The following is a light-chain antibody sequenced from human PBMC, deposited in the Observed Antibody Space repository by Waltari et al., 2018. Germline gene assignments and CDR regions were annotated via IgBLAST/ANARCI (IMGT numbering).Light chain of an antibody. Sequence: EIVLTQSPATLSLSPGERATLSCRASQSVSSYLAWYQQKPGQAPRLLIYDASNRATGIPARFSGSGSGTDFTLTISSLEPEDFAVYYCQQRSNWPQWTFGQGTKEEIK. CDR2: DAS. CDR1: QSVSSY. V-gene: IGKV3-11*01. CDR3: QQRSNWPQWT. J-gene: IGKJ1*01.